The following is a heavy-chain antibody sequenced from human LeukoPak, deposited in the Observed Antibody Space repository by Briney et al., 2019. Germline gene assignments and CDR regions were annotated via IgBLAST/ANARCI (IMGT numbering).Heavy chain of an antibody. J-gene: IGHJ6*04. CDR2: IIPIFGTA. Sequence: ASVKVSCKASGGAFSSYAISWVRQAPGQGLEWMGGIIPIFGTANYAQKFQGRVTITADESTSTAYMELSSLRSEDTAVYYCARGNYGPYPKDVWGKGTTVTVSS. D-gene: IGHD4-17*01. CDR3: ARGNYGPYPKDV. CDR1: GGAFSSYA. V-gene: IGHV1-69*13.